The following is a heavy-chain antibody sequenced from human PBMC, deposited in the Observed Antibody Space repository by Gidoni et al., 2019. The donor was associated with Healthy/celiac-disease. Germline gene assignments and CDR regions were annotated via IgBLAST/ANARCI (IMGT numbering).Heavy chain of an antibody. CDR2: IKQDGSEK. CDR1: GFTFSSYW. V-gene: IGHV3-7*01. D-gene: IGHD3-10*01. J-gene: IGHJ2*01. CDR3: ARDHSSHGYYGSGSSPDWYFDL. Sequence: EVQLVESGGGLVQPGGSLRLSCAASGFTFSSYWMSWVRQAPGKGLEWVANIKQDGSEKYYVDSVKGRFTISRDNAKNSLYLQMNSLRAEDTAVYYCARDHSSHGYYGSGSSPDWYFDLWGRGTLVTVSS.